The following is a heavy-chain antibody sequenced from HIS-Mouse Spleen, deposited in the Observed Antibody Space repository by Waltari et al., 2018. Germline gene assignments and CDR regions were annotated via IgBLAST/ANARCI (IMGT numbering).Heavy chain of an antibody. Sequence: QLQLQESGPGLGKPSETLSLTCTVSGGSISSSSYYWGWIRQPPGKGQEWIGRIYYSGSTHYNPSLKSRVTISVDTSKTQFSLKLSSVTAADTAVYYCAREIPYSSSWYDWYFDLWGRGTLVTVSS. D-gene: IGHD6-13*01. J-gene: IGHJ2*01. CDR3: AREIPYSSSWYDWYFDL. V-gene: IGHV4-39*07. CDR1: GGSISSSSYY. CDR2: IYYSGST.